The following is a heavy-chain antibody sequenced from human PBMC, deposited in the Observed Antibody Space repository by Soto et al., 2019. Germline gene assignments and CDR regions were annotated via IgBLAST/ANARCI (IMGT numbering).Heavy chain of an antibody. J-gene: IGHJ4*02. V-gene: IGHV4-39*01. CDR3: ARHRIAVAGPLDY. Sequence: SETLSLTCTVSGGAIRNSIYYWGWIRRPPGKGLEWIGTIYYDGSVAYSPSLKSRVTLSVDTSRNHFSVKINSVTAADTAVYFCARHRIAVAGPLDYWGQGNMVTV. CDR1: GGAIRNSIYY. D-gene: IGHD6-19*01. CDR2: IYYDGSV.